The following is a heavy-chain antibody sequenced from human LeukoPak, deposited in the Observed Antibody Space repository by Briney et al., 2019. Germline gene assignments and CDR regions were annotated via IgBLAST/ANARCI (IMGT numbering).Heavy chain of an antibody. D-gene: IGHD3-22*01. CDR3: AKGTMISVGLPPDAFDI. CDR2: ISGSGGST. Sequence: SGGSLRLSCVVSGFIVNNNYINWVRQAPGKGLEWVSAISGSGGSTYYADSVKGRFTISRDNSKNTLYLQMNSLRAEDTAVYYCAKGTMISVGLPPDAFDIWGQGTMVTVSS. V-gene: IGHV3-23*01. J-gene: IGHJ3*02. CDR1: GFIVNNNY.